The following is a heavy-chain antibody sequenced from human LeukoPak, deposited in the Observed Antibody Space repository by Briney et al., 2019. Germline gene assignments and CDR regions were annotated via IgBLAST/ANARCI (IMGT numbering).Heavy chain of an antibody. V-gene: IGHV4-4*07. J-gene: IGHJ4*02. Sequence: PSETLSLTCTVSGGSISSYYWSWLRQPAGKGLEWIGRIYTSGSTNYNPSLKSRVTMSVDTSKNQFSLKLSSVTAADTAVYYCARDSAYYDILTGYPGEYYFDYWGQGTLVTVSS. CDR2: IYTSGST. CDR1: GGSISSYY. CDR3: ARDSAYYDILTGYPGEYYFDY. D-gene: IGHD3-9*01.